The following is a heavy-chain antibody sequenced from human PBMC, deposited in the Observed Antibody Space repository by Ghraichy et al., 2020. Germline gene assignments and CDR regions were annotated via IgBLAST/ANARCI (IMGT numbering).Heavy chain of an antibody. CDR3: AREAPYDILTGYKADY. J-gene: IGHJ4*02. Sequence: ETLYLTCTVSGGSVSSGSYYWSWIRQPPGKGLEWIGYIYYSGSTNYNPSLKSRVTISVDTTKNQFSLKLSSVTAADTAVYYCAREAPYDILTGYKADYWGQGTLVTVSS. CDR1: GGSVSSGSYY. CDR2: IYYSGST. V-gene: IGHV4-61*01. D-gene: IGHD3-9*01.